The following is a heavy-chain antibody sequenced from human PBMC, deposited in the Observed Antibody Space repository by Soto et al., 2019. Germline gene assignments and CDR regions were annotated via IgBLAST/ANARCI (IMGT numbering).Heavy chain of an antibody. V-gene: IGHV3-30*01. CDR3: VGGSLLH. Sequence: LKTSSISYGLTLSNYTMHRVRQAPGKILTRVTMISHKVSIQFYAESEKGRFTISRDNSKDTLYLQMNRLTREDTAVYYCVGGSLLHWGQGT. CDR1: GLTLSNYT. CDR2: ISHKVSIQ. J-gene: IGHJ4*02.